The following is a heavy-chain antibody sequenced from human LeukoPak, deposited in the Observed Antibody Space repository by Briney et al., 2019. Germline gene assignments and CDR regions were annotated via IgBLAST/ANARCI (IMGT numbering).Heavy chain of an antibody. CDR1: GFTFSSYG. Sequence: GGSLRLSCAASGFTFSSYGLSWVRQAPGKGLEWVSAISGSGGSTYYADSVKGRFTISRDNSKNTLYLQMNSLRAEDTAVYYCAKDPRPVVVVAASWFDPWGQGTLVTVSS. CDR2: ISGSGGST. V-gene: IGHV3-23*01. D-gene: IGHD2-15*01. CDR3: AKDPRPVVVVAASWFDP. J-gene: IGHJ5*02.